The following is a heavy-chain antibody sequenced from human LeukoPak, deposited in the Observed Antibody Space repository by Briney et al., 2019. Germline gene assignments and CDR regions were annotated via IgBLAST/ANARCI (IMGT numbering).Heavy chain of an antibody. D-gene: IGHD3-22*01. Sequence: PSETLSLTCTVSGGSISSGDYYWSWIRQPPGKGLEWIGYIYYSGSTYYNPSLKSRVTISVDTSKNQFSLKLSSVTAADTAVYYCARLAYYYDSSGSSFAFDIWGQGTMVTVSS. J-gene: IGHJ3*02. CDR1: GGSISSGDYY. CDR3: ARLAYYYDSSGSSFAFDI. V-gene: IGHV4-30-4*01. CDR2: IYYSGST.